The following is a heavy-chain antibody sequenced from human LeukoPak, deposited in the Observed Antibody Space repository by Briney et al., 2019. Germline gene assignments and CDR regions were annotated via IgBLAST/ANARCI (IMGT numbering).Heavy chain of an antibody. V-gene: IGHV1-69*05. D-gene: IGHD4-17*01. J-gene: IGHJ3*02. CDR2: IIPIFGTA. Sequence: SVKVSCKASGGTFSSYAISWVRQAPGQGLEWMGGIIPIFGTANYAQKFQGRVTITTDESTSTAYMELSSLSSEDTAVYYCARAQGYGDYQAGAFDIWGQGKMVTVSS. CDR1: GGTFSSYA. CDR3: ARAQGYGDYQAGAFDI.